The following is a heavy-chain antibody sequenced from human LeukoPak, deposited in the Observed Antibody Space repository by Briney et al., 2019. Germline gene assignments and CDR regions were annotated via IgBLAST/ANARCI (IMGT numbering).Heavy chain of an antibody. D-gene: IGHD4-23*01. CDR2: IRYDGSNK. J-gene: IGHJ5*02. CDR3: AKSPTVVTPGWFDP. CDR1: GFTFSSYG. Sequence: GGSLRLSCAASGFTFSSYGMHWVRQAPGKGLEWVAFIRYDGSNKYYADSVKGRFTISRDNSKNTLYLQMNSLRAEDTAVYYCAKSPTVVTPGWFDPWGQGTLVTVSS. V-gene: IGHV3-30*02.